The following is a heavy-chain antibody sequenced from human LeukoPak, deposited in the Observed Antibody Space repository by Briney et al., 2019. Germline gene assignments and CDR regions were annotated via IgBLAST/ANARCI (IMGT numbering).Heavy chain of an antibody. CDR2: ISWNSGSI. V-gene: IGHV3-9*01. J-gene: IGHJ4*02. CDR3: AKSVVAGTYYFDY. CDR1: GFTFDDYA. D-gene: IGHD6-19*01. Sequence: GGSLRLSCAASGFTFDDYAMHWVRQAPGKGLEWVSGISWNSGSIGYADSVKGRFTISRDNAKNSLYLQMNSLRAEDTALYYCAKSVVAGTYYFDYWGQGTLVTVSS.